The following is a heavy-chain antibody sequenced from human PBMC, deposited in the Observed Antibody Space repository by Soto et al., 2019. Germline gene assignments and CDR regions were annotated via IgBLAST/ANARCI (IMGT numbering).Heavy chain of an antibody. Sequence: PSETLSLTCTVSGGSISSGDYYWSWIRQPPGKGLEWIGYIYYSGSTYYNPSLKSRVTISVDTSKNQFSLKLSSVTAADTAVYYCARGRVVVVTPTLYFDYWGQGTLVTVSS. CDR3: ARGRVVVVTPTLYFDY. CDR2: IYYSGST. D-gene: IGHD3-22*01. J-gene: IGHJ4*02. V-gene: IGHV4-30-4*01. CDR1: GGSISSGDYY.